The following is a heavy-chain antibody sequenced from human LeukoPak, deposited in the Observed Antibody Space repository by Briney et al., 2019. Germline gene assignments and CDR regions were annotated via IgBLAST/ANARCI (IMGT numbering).Heavy chain of an antibody. CDR1: GFTFSSYA. CDR3: AKDVGGTGYYGSGSYPHN. V-gene: IGHV3-23*01. Sequence: PGGSLRLSCAASGFTFSSYAMSWVRQAPGKGLEWVSAISGSGGSTYYADSVKGRFTISRDNSKNTLYLQMNSLRAEDTAVYYCAKDVGGTGYYGSGSYPHNWGQGTLVTVSS. J-gene: IGHJ4*02. CDR2: ISGSGGST. D-gene: IGHD3-10*01.